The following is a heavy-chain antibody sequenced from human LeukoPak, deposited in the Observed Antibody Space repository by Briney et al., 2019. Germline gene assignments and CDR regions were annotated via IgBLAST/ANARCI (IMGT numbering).Heavy chain of an antibody. CDR3: ARGQGSSSWFDY. CDR2: IYYSGST. V-gene: IGHV4-61*05. Sequence: SETLSLTCTVSGGSISSSSYYWGWIRQPPGKGLEWIGYIYYSGSTNYNPSLKSRVTISVDTSKNQFSLKLSSVTAADTAVYYCARGQGSSSWFDYWGQGTLVTVSS. CDR1: GGSISSSSYY. D-gene: IGHD6-13*01. J-gene: IGHJ4*02.